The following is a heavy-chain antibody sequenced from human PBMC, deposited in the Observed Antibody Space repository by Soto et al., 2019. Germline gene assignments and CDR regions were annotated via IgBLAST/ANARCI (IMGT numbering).Heavy chain of an antibody. J-gene: IGHJ6*02. CDR2: IWYDGSNK. CDR3: ARDRSYYGMDV. Sequence: QVQLVESGGGVVQPGRSLRLSCAASGFTFSDYGMHWVRQAPGKGLEWMAVIWYDGSNKYYADSVKGRFTISRDNSKNTLYLQMNSLRAEDTAVYYCARDRSYYGMDVWGQGTTVTVSS. D-gene: IGHD3-10*01. V-gene: IGHV3-33*01. CDR1: GFTFSDYG.